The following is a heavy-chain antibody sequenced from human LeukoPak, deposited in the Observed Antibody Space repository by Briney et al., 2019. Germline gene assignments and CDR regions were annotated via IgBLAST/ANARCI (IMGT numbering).Heavy chain of an antibody. CDR1: GFTFSSYG. V-gene: IGHV3-30*18. Sequence: GGSLRLSCAASGFTFSSYGMHWASQAPGKGLEWVAVLSYAGDYKFSADSVKGRFTISRDNSKNTLYLQMNSLRAEDTAVYDCAKDAGSGTYSDGYYFDYWGQGILVTVSS. J-gene: IGHJ4*02. D-gene: IGHD3-10*01. CDR3: AKDAGSGTYSDGYYFDY. CDR2: LSYAGDYK.